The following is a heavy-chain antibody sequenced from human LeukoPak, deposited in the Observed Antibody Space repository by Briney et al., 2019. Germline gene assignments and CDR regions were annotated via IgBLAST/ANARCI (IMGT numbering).Heavy chain of an antibody. J-gene: IGHJ4*02. D-gene: IGHD5/OR15-5a*01. CDR2: IYASGST. CDR3: ARDIGDSVIN. CDR1: GGSISSYY. Sequence: KPSETLSLTCAVSGGSISSYYWNWIRQPAGKGLEWIGRIYASGSTNNPSLKSRVTMSLDTSKNQFSLKLSSVTAADTAVYYCARDIGDSVINWGQGTLVTVSS. V-gene: IGHV4-4*07.